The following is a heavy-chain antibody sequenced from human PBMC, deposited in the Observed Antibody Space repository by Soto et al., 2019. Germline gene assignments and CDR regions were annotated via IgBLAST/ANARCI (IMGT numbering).Heavy chain of an antibody. CDR3: ARDLETAYGDFDY. CDR2: IIPILGIA. D-gene: IGHD4-17*01. Sequence: ASVKVSCKASGGTFSSYTISWVRQAPGQGLEWMGRIIPILGIANYAQKFQGRVTITADKSTSTAYMELSSLRSEDTAVYYCARDLETAYGDFDYWGQGTLVTVSS. CDR1: GGTFSSYT. J-gene: IGHJ4*02. V-gene: IGHV1-69*04.